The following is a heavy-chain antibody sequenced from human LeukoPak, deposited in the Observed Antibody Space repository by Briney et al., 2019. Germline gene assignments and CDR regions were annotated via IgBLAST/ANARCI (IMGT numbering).Heavy chain of an antibody. V-gene: IGHV4-39*01. J-gene: IGHJ6*03. CDR3: ARGGYYYYMDV. CDR1: GGSISSSSYY. CDR2: IYYSGST. D-gene: IGHD3-16*01. Sequence: PSETLSLTCTVSGGSISSSSYYWGWIRRPPGKGLEWIGSIYYSGSTYYNPSLKSRVTISVDTSKNQFSLKLSSVTAADTAVYYCARGGYYYYMDVWGKGTTVTVSS.